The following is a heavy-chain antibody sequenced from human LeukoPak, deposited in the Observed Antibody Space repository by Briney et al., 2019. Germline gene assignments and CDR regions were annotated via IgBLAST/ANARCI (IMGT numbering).Heavy chain of an antibody. D-gene: IGHD3-22*01. CDR3: ARVRDDSSGYHPFDY. CDR2: IKQHGSEK. J-gene: IGHJ4*02. Sequence: QTGGSLRLSCAASGFTFSSYWVNWVRQAPGKGLEWVANIKQHGSEKYYVDSVKGRFTISRDNAKNSLYLQMNSLRAEDTAVYYCARVRDDSSGYHPFDYWGQGTLVTVSS. V-gene: IGHV3-7*01. CDR1: GFTFSSYW.